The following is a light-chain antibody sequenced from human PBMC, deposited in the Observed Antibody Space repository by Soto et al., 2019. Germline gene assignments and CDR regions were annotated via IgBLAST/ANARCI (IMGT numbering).Light chain of an antibody. V-gene: IGLV2-8*01. J-gene: IGLJ1*01. CDR3: KSYAGSNTYV. CDR1: KNDIGVYDF. Sequence: QSFLTHPPSASGYPGQSVTISCTGTKNDIGVYDFVSWYQHHPGKAPRLVIYEVVQRPSGVPDRFSGSKSGNTASLTVSGLQAADEADYFCKSYAGSNTYVFGSGTKVTGL. CDR2: EVV.